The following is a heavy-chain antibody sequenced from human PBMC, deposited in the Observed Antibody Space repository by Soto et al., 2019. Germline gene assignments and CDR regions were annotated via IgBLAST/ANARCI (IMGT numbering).Heavy chain of an antibody. Sequence: PGGSLRLSCAASGFTFSNYGMHWVRQAPGKGLEWVALISYDGSNKYYADSVKGRFTISRDNSKNTLYLQMNSLGAEDTAVYYCAKPFYYDSSGYYYVPPYYFDYWGQGTLVTVSS. V-gene: IGHV3-30*18. CDR2: ISYDGSNK. D-gene: IGHD3-22*01. CDR1: GFTFSNYG. CDR3: AKPFYYDSSGYYYVPPYYFDY. J-gene: IGHJ4*02.